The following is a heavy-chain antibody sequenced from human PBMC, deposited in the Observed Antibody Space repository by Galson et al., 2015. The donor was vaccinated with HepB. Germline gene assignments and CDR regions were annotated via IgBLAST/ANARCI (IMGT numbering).Heavy chain of an antibody. V-gene: IGHV3-21*04. CDR3: TRVLMTTKHPLDY. Sequence: SLRLSCAASGFTFSSYSMNWVRQAPGKGLEWVSSISSSSSYIYYVDSVKGRFTISRDNAKSSVFLQMNSMKTEDTAVYFCTRVLMTTKHPLDYWGQGSLVTVSS. CDR2: ISSSSSYI. D-gene: IGHD1-14*01. CDR1: GFTFSSYS. J-gene: IGHJ4*02.